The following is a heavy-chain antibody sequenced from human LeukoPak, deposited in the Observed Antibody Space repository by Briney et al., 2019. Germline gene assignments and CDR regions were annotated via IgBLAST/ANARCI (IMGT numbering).Heavy chain of an antibody. V-gene: IGHV1-2*02. CDR1: GYTFTDYY. J-gene: IGHJ4*02. D-gene: IGHD1-26*01. Sequence: ASVKVSCKASGYTFTDYYMHWVRLAPGQGLEWMGWINPNTGGTKYAQKFQGRVTMTRDTSISTAYMDLSRLRSDDTAMYYRTRAYLSGPGDWGQGTLVTVSS. CDR3: TRAYLSGPGD. CDR2: INPNTGGT.